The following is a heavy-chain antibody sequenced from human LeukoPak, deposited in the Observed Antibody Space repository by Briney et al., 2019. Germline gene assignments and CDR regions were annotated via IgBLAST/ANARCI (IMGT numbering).Heavy chain of an antibody. V-gene: IGHV3-23*01. CDR1: GFTFSSYA. J-gene: IGHJ4*02. Sequence: GGSLRLSCAASGFTFSSYAMSWVRQPPGKGLEWVSTISSSGGSTYYADSVKGRFTISRDNSKNTLYLQMNSLRAEDTAVYYCAKGDSSGWTYYFDYRGQGTLVTVSS. CDR2: ISSSGGST. D-gene: IGHD6-19*01. CDR3: AKGDSSGWTYYFDY.